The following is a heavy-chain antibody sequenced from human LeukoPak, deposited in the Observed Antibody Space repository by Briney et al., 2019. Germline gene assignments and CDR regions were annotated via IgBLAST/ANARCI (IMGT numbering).Heavy chain of an antibody. V-gene: IGHV4-4*07. CDR3: ARYYGSGVDAFDN. D-gene: IGHD3-10*01. CDR1: GGSISSHY. Sequence: SETLSFTCTVSGGSISSHYWSLIQQPAGKGLEWIGRIYTSGSTNYNPSLKTRVTMSADTSKNQFSLRLTSVTAADTAVYHWARYYGSGVDAFDNWGQGTMVTVSS. J-gene: IGHJ3*02. CDR2: IYTSGST.